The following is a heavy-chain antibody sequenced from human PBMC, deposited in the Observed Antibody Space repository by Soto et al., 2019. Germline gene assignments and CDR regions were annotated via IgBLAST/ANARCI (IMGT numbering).Heavy chain of an antibody. V-gene: IGHV3-21*01. CDR1: GFTFSSYS. CDR3: ARDLGIAAAGFDY. Sequence: GGSLRLSCAASGFTFSSYSMNWVRQAPGKGLEWVSSISSSSSYIYYADSVKGRFTISRDNAKNSLYLQMNSLRAEDTAVYYCARDLGIAAAGFDYWGQGTLVTVSS. CDR2: ISSSSSYI. D-gene: IGHD6-13*01. J-gene: IGHJ4*02.